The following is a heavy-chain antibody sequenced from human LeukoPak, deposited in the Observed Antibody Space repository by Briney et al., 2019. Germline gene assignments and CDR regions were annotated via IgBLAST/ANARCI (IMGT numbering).Heavy chain of an antibody. D-gene: IGHD3-9*01. CDR1: GGSINSNSHH. Sequence: SETLSLTCSVSGGSINSNSHHWDWIRQAPGRGLEWSGNIYYSGTTSYNPSLKSRVTISVDTSKNQFSLILSSVTAADTAVYYCARRGDILTDYAFDYWGQGTLVTVSS. V-gene: IGHV4-39*01. J-gene: IGHJ4*02. CDR3: ARRGDILTDYAFDY. CDR2: IYYSGTT.